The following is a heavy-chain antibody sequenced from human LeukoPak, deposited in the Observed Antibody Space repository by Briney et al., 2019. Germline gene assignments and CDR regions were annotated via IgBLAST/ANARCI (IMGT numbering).Heavy chain of an antibody. CDR3: ARGKDYDNCYFDL. Sequence: TGGSLRLSCAASGFTFSSYNMNWVRQAPGEGLEWDSYFSSSNCTIYYADSVKGRFTISRDSAKNSLYLQMNSLRDEDTAVYYCARGKDYDNCYFDLWGRGTLVTVSS. CDR1: GFTFSSYN. CDR2: FSSSNCTI. D-gene: IGHD3-22*01. J-gene: IGHJ2*01. V-gene: IGHV3-48*02.